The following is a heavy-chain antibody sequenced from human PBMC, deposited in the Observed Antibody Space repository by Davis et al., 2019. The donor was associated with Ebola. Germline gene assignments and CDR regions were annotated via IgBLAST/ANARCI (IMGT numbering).Heavy chain of an antibody. Sequence: PGGSLRLSCTVSGGSISSYYWSWIRQPPGKGLEWIGYIYYSGSTNYNPSLKSRVTISVDTSKNQFSLKLSSVTAADTAVYYCARRIGGRGTSHWYFDLWGRGTLVTVSS. CDR2: IYYSGST. D-gene: IGHD1-26*01. CDR3: ARRIGGRGTSHWYFDL. CDR1: GGSISSYY. J-gene: IGHJ2*01. V-gene: IGHV4-59*08.